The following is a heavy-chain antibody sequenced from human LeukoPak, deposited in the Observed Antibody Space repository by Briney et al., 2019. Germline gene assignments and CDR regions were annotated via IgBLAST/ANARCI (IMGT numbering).Heavy chain of an antibody. CDR1: GGSISSGAYY. J-gene: IGHJ4*02. CDR2: FYYSGST. D-gene: IGHD2-21*01. V-gene: IGHV4-31*03. CDR3: ARHLNNCGDDCYIFDY. Sequence: SETLSLTCTVSGGSISSGAYYWSWIRQHPGKGLEWIGYFYYSGSTYYNPSLKSRVTISVDTSKNQFSLRVSSVTAADTAVYYCARHLNNCGDDCYIFDYWGQGTLVTVSS.